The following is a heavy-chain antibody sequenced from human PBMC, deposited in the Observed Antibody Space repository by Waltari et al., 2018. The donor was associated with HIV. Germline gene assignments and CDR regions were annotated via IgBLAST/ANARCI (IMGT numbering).Heavy chain of an antibody. CDR3: AREAGITMIVVVRDAFDI. J-gene: IGHJ3*02. D-gene: IGHD3-22*01. Sequence: QVQLVQSGAAVKKPGASVKVSCKASGYTFTGYYMHWVRPAPGQGLEWNGWINPNSGGTNYAQKFQGRVTMARDTSISTAYMELSRLRSDDTAVYYCAREAGITMIVVVRDAFDIWGQGTMVTVSS. CDR1: GYTFTGYY. CDR2: INPNSGGT. V-gene: IGHV1-2*02.